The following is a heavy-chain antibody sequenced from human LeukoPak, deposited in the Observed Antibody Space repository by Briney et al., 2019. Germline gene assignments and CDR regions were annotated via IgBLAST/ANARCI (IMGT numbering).Heavy chain of an antibody. V-gene: IGHV3-48*02. J-gene: IGHJ4*02. CDR1: GFTFSSYS. CDR2: ISSSGSTI. D-gene: IGHD3-22*01. Sequence: GSLRLSCAASGFTFSSYSINWVRQAPGKGLEWVSYISSSGSTIYYADSVKGRFTISRDNAKNSLYLQMNSLRDEDTAMYYCARDSYYYDSSGYYLYYFDYWGQGTLVTVSS. CDR3: ARDSYYYDSSGYYLYYFDY.